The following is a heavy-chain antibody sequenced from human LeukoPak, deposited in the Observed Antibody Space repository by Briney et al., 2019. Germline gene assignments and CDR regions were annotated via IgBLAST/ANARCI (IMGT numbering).Heavy chain of an antibody. D-gene: IGHD3-9*01. Sequence: SETLSLTCAVYGGSFSGYYWSWIRQPPGKGLEWIGEINHSGSTNYNPSLKSRVTISVDTFKNQFSLKLSSVTAADTAVYYCARGYYDILTGYFIDYWGQGTLVTVSS. CDR3: ARGYYDILTGYFIDY. V-gene: IGHV4-34*01. J-gene: IGHJ4*02. CDR1: GGSFSGYY. CDR2: INHSGST.